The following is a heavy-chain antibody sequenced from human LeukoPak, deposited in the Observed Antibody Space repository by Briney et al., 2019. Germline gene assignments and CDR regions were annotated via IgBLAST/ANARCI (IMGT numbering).Heavy chain of an antibody. CDR3: ARDFPDYGGY. CDR1: GFTLSSYS. J-gene: IGHJ4*02. D-gene: IGHD4-23*01. V-gene: IGHV3-21*01. CDR2: ISSRSSNI. Sequence: GGSLRLSCAASGFTLSSYSMDWVRQAPGKGLEWVSSISSRSSNIYYADSVKGRFTISRDNAKNSLYLQMNSLRAEDTAVYYCARDFPDYGGYWGQGTLVTVSS.